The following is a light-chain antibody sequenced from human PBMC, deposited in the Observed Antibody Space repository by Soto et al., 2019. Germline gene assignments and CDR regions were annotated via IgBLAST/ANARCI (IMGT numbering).Light chain of an antibody. CDR1: SSDVGTYNL. Sequence: QSVLTQPASVSGSPGQSITISCTGTSSDVGTYNLVSWYQQHPGKAPKLIIYEGNKRPSGVSYRFSGSRSGNTASLTISGLQAEDEADYHCCSYAGSSPYVFGTGTKVTVL. CDR3: CSYAGSSPYV. CDR2: EGN. V-gene: IGLV2-23*01. J-gene: IGLJ1*01.